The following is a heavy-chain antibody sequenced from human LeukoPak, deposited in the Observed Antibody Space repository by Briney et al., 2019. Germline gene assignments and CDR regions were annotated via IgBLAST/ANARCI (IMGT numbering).Heavy chain of an antibody. CDR3: AKTKAATIDY. V-gene: IGHV3-30-3*02. CDR2: ISFDGSNK. CDR1: GFTFSNFA. J-gene: IGHJ4*02. Sequence: PGGSLRLSCVASGFTFSNFAMHWVRQAPGKGLEWVTLISFDGSNKYYADSVKGRFTVSRDNSKNTLYLQMNSLRAEDTAVYYCAKTKAATIDYWGQGTLVTVSS. D-gene: IGHD2-15*01.